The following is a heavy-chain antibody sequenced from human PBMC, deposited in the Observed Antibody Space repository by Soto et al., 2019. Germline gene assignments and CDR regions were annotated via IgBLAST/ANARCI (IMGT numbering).Heavy chain of an antibody. CDR3: AAAYYYGSGPVFYGMDL. CDR1: GFTFTSSA. D-gene: IGHD3-10*01. Sequence: ASVKVSCKASGFTFTSSAMQWVRQARGQRLEWIGWIVVGSGNTNYAQKFQERVTITRDMSTSTAYMELSSLRSEDTAVYYCAAAYYYGSGPVFYGMDLWAQGTTVTVSS. V-gene: IGHV1-58*02. CDR2: IVVGSGNT. J-gene: IGHJ6*02.